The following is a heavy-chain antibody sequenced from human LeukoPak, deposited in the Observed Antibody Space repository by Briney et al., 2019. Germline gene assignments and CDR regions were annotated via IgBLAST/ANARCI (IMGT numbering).Heavy chain of an antibody. Sequence: SETLSLTCTVSGGSISSYYWSWIRQPPGKGLEWIGYIYYSGSTNYNPSLKSRVTISVDTSKNQFSLKLSSVTAADTAVYYCARYATTFYYYYGMDVWGQGTTVTVPS. CDR1: GGSISSYY. CDR2: IYYSGST. CDR3: ARYATTFYYYYGMDV. D-gene: IGHD2-2*01. V-gene: IGHV4-59*08. J-gene: IGHJ6*02.